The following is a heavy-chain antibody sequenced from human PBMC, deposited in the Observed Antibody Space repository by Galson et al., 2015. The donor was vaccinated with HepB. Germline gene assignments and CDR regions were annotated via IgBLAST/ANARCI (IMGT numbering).Heavy chain of an antibody. Sequence: LSLSCAASDSTVSSYTLNWVRQTPGKRLQWISYIRTNGATIHYADCVKGRFTSARDNAKNIMWLQMNSLRAEDTAVYYCATTKFGSGAYWTFDIWGQGTLVTVSS. J-gene: IGHJ3*02. CDR2: IRTNGATI. CDR3: ATTKFGSGAYWTFDI. V-gene: IGHV3-48*04. CDR1: DSTVSSYT. D-gene: IGHD4/OR15-4a*01.